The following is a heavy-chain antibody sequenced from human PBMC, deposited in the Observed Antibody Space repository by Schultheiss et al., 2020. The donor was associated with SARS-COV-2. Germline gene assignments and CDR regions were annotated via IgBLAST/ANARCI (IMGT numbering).Heavy chain of an antibody. CDR3: ARDRISLYGSYAFKGMDV. CDR2: ISYDGSNK. Sequence: GGSLRLSCAASGFTFSSYGMHWVRQAPGKGLEWVAVISYDGSNKYYADSVKGRFTISRDNSKNTLYLQMNSLRAEDTAVYYCARDRISLYGSYAFKGMDVWGQGTTVTVSS. D-gene: IGHD1-26*01. CDR1: GFTFSSYG. V-gene: IGHV3-30*03. J-gene: IGHJ6*02.